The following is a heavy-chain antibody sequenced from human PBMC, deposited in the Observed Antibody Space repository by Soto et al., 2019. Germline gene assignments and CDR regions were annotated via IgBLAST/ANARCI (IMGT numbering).Heavy chain of an antibody. CDR2: IGTAGDT. CDR3: ARVTLYCSGGSCYSLGYFYL. J-gene: IGHJ2*01. Sequence: EVQLVESGGGLVQPGGSLRLSCAASGFTFSSYDMHWVRQATGKGLEWVSAIGTAGDTYYPGSVKGRFTISRENAKNSLYLQMNSLRAGDTAVYYCARVTLYCSGGSCYSLGYFYLWGRGTLVTVSS. D-gene: IGHD2-15*01. CDR1: GFTFSSYD. V-gene: IGHV3-13*01.